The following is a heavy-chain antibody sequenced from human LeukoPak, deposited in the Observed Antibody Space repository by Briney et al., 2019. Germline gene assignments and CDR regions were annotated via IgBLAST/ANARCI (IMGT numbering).Heavy chain of an antibody. Sequence: GGSLRLSCAASGFTFSSYSMNWVRQAPGKGLEWLSYISSTSSAIYYADSLKGRFTISRDNAKNSLYLQMNSLRAEDTAVYYCARVIGSYGDSAYWGQGTLVTVSS. CDR2: ISSTSSAI. CDR1: GFTFSSYS. V-gene: IGHV3-48*04. D-gene: IGHD3-16*01. J-gene: IGHJ4*02. CDR3: ARVIGSYGDSAY.